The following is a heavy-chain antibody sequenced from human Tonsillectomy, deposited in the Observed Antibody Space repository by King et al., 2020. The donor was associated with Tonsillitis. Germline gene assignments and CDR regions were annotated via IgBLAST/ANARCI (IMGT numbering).Heavy chain of an antibody. CDR1: GGSFSGYY. Sequence: VQLQQWGAGLLKPSETLSLTCAVYGGSFSGYYWSWIRQPPGKGLEWIGEINHSGSTNYNPSLKSRVTISVDTSKNQFSLKLSSVTAADPAVYYCARGLVVVADDAFDIWGQGTMVTVSS. CDR2: INHSGST. CDR3: ARGLVVVADDAFDI. V-gene: IGHV4-34*01. D-gene: IGHD2-15*01. J-gene: IGHJ3*02.